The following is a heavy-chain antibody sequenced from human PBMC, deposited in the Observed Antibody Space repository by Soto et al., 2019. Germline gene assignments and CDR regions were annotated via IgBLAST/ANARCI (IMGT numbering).Heavy chain of an antibody. CDR3: ARGSGMTTVTPGGFDP. CDR2: IIPIFGTA. CDR1: GGTFSSYS. J-gene: IGHJ5*02. D-gene: IGHD4-17*01. Sequence: SVKVSCKASGGTFSSYSISWVRQAPGKGLEWMGGIIPIFGTANYAQKFQGRVTITADESTSTAYMELSSLRSEDTAVYYCARGSGMTTVTPGGFDPWGQGTLVTVSS. V-gene: IGHV1-69*13.